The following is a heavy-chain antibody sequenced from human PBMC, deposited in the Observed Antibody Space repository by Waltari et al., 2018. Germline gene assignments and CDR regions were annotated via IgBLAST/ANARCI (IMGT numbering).Heavy chain of an antibody. CDR2: IRSKANSYAT. D-gene: IGHD1-20*01. CDR3: TSITGTDWQDY. J-gene: IGHJ4*02. Sequence: EVQLVESGGGLVQPGGSLKLSCAASGFTFSGSAMHWVRQASGQGLECGGRIRSKANSYATAYAASVKGRFTISRDDSKNTAYLQMNSLKTEDTAVYYCTSITGTDWQDYWGQGTLVTVSS. V-gene: IGHV3-73*01. CDR1: GFTFSGSA.